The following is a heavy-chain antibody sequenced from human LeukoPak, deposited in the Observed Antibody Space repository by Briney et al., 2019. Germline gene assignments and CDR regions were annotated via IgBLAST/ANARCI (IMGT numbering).Heavy chain of an antibody. CDR1: GYSISSGYY. Sequence: PSETLSLTCTVSGYSISSGYYWGWIRQPPGKGLEWIGSIYHSGSTYYNPSLKSRVTISVDTSKNQFSLKLSSVTAADTAVYYCARVLRSIAAAVGFDPWGQETLVTVSS. V-gene: IGHV4-38-2*02. CDR3: ARVLRSIAAAVGFDP. J-gene: IGHJ5*02. D-gene: IGHD6-13*01. CDR2: IYHSGST.